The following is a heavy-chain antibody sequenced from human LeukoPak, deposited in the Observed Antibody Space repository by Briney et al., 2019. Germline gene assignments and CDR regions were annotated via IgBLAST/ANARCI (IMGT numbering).Heavy chain of an antibody. CDR2: IYYSGST. CDR3: ARRGKMTGYFSDY. D-gene: IGHD3-9*01. Sequence: SETLSLTCTVSGGSVSSGSYYWSWIRQPPGKGLVWIGYIYYSGSTNYNPSLKSRVTISVDTSKNQFSLKLSSVTAADTAVYYCARRGKMTGYFSDYWGQGTLVTVSS. J-gene: IGHJ4*02. CDR1: GGSVSSGSYY. V-gene: IGHV4-61*01.